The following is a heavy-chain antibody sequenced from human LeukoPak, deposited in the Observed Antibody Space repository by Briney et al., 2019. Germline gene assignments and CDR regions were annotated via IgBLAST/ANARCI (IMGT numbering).Heavy chain of an antibody. D-gene: IGHD3-16*01. J-gene: IGHJ4*02. CDR3: ARDLGDNFDY. CDR1: GFTFSSYS. CDR2: ISSSSSYI. Sequence: GGSLRLSCAASGFTFSSYSMNWVRQAPGKGLKWVSTISSSSSYIYYADSVKGRFTISRNNAKNSLYLQMNSLRAEDTAVYYCARDLGDNFDYWGQGTLVTVSS. V-gene: IGHV3-21*01.